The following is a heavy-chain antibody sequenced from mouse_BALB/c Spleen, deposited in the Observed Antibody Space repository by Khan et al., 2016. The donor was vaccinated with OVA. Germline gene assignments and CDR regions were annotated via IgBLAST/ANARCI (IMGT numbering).Heavy chain of an antibody. V-gene: IGHV1S135*01. CDR3: TRHGYVAWFTY. Sequence: EVQLQESGPELMKPGASVKISCMASGYSFTTYYIHWVMQSHGKSLEWIGYIDPFSGSTTYNQKFKGKATLTVDKSSSTAYIHLRNLTSEDSAVYYCTRHGYVAWFTYWGQGTLVTVSA. D-gene: IGHD2-2*01. J-gene: IGHJ3*01. CDR1: GYSFTTYY. CDR2: IDPFSGST.